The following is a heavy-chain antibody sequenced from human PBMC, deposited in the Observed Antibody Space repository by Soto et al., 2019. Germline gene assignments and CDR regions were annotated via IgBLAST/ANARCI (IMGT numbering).Heavy chain of an antibody. CDR2: ISGSGGST. J-gene: IGHJ6*02. CDR3: AKDPYYDFWSGYYTNLDV. V-gene: IGHV3-23*01. Sequence: GGSLRLSCAASGFTFSSYAMSWVRQAPGKGLEWVSAISGSGGSTYYADSVKGLFTISRDNSKNTLYLQMNSLRAEDTAVYYCAKDPYYDFWSGYYTNLDVWGQGTTVTVSS. CDR1: GFTFSSYA. D-gene: IGHD3-3*01.